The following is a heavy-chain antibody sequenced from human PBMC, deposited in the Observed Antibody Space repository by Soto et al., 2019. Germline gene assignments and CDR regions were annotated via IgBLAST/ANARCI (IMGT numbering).Heavy chain of an antibody. D-gene: IGHD5-18*01. CDR1: GGSISSGDYY. CDR2: IYYSGST. CDR3: AREVDTAKRKTNWFDP. V-gene: IGHV4-30-4*01. Sequence: QVQLQESGPGLVKPSQTLSLTCTVSGGSISSGDYYWSWIRQPPGKGLEWIGYIYYSGSTYYNPCLQSRVTISVDTAKNQFSLKLSSVTAADTAVYYCAREVDTAKRKTNWFDPWGQGTLVTVSS. J-gene: IGHJ5*02.